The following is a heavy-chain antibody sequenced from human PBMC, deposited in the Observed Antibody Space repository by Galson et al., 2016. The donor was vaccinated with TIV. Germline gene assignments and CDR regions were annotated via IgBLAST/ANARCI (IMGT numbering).Heavy chain of an antibody. V-gene: IGHV1-46*01. CDR1: GYTFINYY. J-gene: IGHJ4*02. CDR3: AVWANTYYFAL. D-gene: IGHD2-8*01. CDR2: IDPSGGGT. Sequence: KVSCKASGYTFINYYMHWVRQAPGQGLEWVGVIDPSGGGTTYAQKFQGRVTMTRDTSTNTVYMELSSLTSDDTAVFYCAVWANTYYFALWGQGTLITVSS.